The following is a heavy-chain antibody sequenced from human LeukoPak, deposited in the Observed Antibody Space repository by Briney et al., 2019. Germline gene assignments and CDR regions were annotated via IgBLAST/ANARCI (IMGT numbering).Heavy chain of an antibody. CDR3: AKDTAMGRTDY. V-gene: IGHV3-23*01. D-gene: IGHD5-18*01. J-gene: IGHJ4*02. CDR2: ISGSGGNT. Sequence: GGSLRLSCAASGFTFSNYAMSWARQAPGKGLEWVSAISGSGGNTYYADSVKGRFTISRDNSKNTLFLQMNSLRAEDTAVYYCAKDTAMGRTDYWGQGTLVTVSS. CDR1: GFTFSNYA.